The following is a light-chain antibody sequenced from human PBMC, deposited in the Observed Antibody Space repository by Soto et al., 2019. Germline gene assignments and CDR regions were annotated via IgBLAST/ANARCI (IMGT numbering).Light chain of an antibody. J-gene: IGKJ1*01. Sequence: DIQLTQSPSSLSASVGDRVTITCRASQNITNYFNWYQQKPGKAPTHLIYAASSLQSRVPSRFGGSGSWTDFTLTISSLQPEDFATYYCQQTYRSSWTFGPGTKVEI. CDR3: QQTYRSSWT. CDR2: AAS. V-gene: IGKV1-39*01. CDR1: QNITNY.